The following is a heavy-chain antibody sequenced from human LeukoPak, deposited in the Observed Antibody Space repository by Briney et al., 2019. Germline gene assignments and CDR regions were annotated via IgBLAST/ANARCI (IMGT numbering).Heavy chain of an antibody. CDR2: ISGGGERT. CDR3: ATTPGEGSEYFQY. D-gene: IGHD3-10*01. Sequence: GGSLRLSCAASGFTFDDYAIDWVRQAPGKGLEWVSLISGGGERTYYTESVKGRFTISRDNSKNTLYLQMNSLGSEDTAFYFCATTPGEGSEYFQYWGRGTLVTVSS. CDR1: GFTFDDYA. V-gene: IGHV3-43*02. J-gene: IGHJ1*01.